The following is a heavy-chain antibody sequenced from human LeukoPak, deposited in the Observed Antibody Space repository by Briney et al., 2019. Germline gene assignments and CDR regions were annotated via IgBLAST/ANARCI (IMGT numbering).Heavy chain of an antibody. J-gene: IGHJ4*02. CDR1: GGSISSSSYY. V-gene: IGHV4-39*07. CDR2: IYYSGST. Sequence: SETLSLTCTVSGGSISSSSYYWGWIRQPPGKGLEWIGSIYYSGSTYYNPSLKSRVTISVDTSKNQFSLKLSSVTAADTAVYYCAREKIGSGSASYDYWGQGTLVTVSS. D-gene: IGHD3-22*01. CDR3: AREKIGSGSASYDY.